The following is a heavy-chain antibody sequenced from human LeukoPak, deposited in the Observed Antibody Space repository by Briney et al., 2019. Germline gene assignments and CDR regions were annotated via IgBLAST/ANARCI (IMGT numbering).Heavy chain of an antibody. CDR1: GYTFTSYG. D-gene: IGHD6-13*01. V-gene: IGHV1-18*01. Sequence: ASVKVSCKASGYTFTSYGISWVRQAPGQGLEWMGWISAYNGNTNYAQKLQGRVTMTTDTSTSTAYMELRGLRSDDTAVYYCARDLKYSSSWYPDYYYYMDVWGKGTTVTVSS. CDR2: ISAYNGNT. J-gene: IGHJ6*03. CDR3: ARDLKYSSSWYPDYYYYMDV.